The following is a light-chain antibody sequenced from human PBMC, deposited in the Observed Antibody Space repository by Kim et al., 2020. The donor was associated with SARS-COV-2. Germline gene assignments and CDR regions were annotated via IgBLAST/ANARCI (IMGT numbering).Light chain of an antibody. V-gene: IGLV1-44*01. Sequence: GHRVTISCSGSTSNIGRNNVNWYQQLPGTAPKLLIYYDNQRPSGVPDRFSGSKSGTSASLAISGLQAEDEADYYCATWDDGLRGRMFGGGTQLTVL. CDR2: YDN. CDR1: TSNIGRNN. CDR3: ATWDDGLRGRM. J-gene: IGLJ3*02.